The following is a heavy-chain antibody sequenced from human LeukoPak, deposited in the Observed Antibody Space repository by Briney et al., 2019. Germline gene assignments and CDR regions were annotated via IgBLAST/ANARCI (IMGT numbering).Heavy chain of an antibody. CDR1: GFTFSSYG. V-gene: IGHV3-30*02. CDR2: IWYDGSNK. J-gene: IGHJ4*02. Sequence: GGSLRLSCAASGFTFSSYGMHWVRQAPGRGLEWVAVIWYDGSNKYYPDSVKGRFTISRDNSKNTLYLQMNSLRAEDTAVYYCAKSSGWYFDYWGQGTLVTVSS. CDR3: AKSSGWYFDY. D-gene: IGHD6-19*01.